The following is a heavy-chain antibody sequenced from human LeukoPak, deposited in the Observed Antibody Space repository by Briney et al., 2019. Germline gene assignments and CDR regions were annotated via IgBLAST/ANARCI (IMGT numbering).Heavy chain of an antibody. V-gene: IGHV5-51*01. CDR1: GYSFTSYW. CDR3: ARQRDYDILTGYEFHP. J-gene: IGHJ5*02. D-gene: IGHD3-9*01. CDR2: IHPADSDI. Sequence: GESLKISCKGSGYSFTSYWIGWVRQMPGKGLEWMGIIHPADSDIRYSPSFQGQVTISADRSISTAYLQWSSLKASDTAMYYCARQRDYDILTGYEFHPWGQGTLVTVSS.